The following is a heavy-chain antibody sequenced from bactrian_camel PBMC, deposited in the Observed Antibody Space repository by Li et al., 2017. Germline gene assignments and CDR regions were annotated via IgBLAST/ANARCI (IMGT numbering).Heavy chain of an antibody. J-gene: IGHJ4*01. CDR2: IDSDGTT. V-gene: IGHV3S53*01. D-gene: IGHD1*01. CDR3: AARRRTSGWTLTTILADTFYDD. Sequence: HVQLVESGGGSVPAGGSLSLSCLAAFPINSRSCMGWFRQVPGKEREGVGEIDSDGTTRHAESVQGRFTISKDNTKNTLCLQMNNLKPEDTAMYYCAARRRTSGWTLTTILADTFYDDWSQGTQVTVS. CDR1: FPINSRSC.